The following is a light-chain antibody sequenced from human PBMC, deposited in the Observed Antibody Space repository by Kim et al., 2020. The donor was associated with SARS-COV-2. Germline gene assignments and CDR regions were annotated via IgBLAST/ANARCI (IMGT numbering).Light chain of an antibody. CDR3: LLSYSDSRV. J-gene: IGLJ2*01. CDR1: AGADTSGHF. V-gene: IGLV7-46*01. CDR2: ATG. Sequence: PGRRHTRTGGRSAGADTSGHFRYWVEQKPGQAPRTLIYATGNGCSWTPARFSGSCLGGRAALTLSAAEAEDEADYYCLLSYSDSRVFGGGTQLTVL.